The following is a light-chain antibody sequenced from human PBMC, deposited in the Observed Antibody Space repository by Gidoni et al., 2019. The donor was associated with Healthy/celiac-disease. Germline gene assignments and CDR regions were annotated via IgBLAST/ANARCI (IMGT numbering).Light chain of an antibody. CDR2: AAS. J-gene: IGKJ2*01. CDR3: QQYYSFPST. V-gene: IGKV1D-8*01. Sequence: VIWMTQSPSLLSASTGDRVSIICRISQGISSYLAWYQQKPGKAPELLIYAASTLQSGVPSRFSGSGSGTDFTLTISCLQSEDFAIYYCQQYYSFPSTFGQGTKLEIK. CDR1: QGISSY.